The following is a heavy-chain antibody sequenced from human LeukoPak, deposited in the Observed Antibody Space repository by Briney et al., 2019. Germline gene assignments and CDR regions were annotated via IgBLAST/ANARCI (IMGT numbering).Heavy chain of an antibody. CDR3: ARDHGSDDAFDI. V-gene: IGHV3-9*01. Sequence: GRSLRLSCAASGFTFDDYAMHWVRQAPGKGLEWVSGISWNSGSIGYADSVKGRFTMSRDNAKNTLYLQMNSLRAEDTAVYYCARDHGSDDAFDIWGQGTMVTVSS. CDR2: ISWNSGSI. J-gene: IGHJ3*02. CDR1: GFTFDDYA.